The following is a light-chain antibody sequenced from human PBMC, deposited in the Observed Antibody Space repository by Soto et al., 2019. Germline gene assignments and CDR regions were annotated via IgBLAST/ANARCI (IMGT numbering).Light chain of an antibody. J-gene: IGKJ1*01. CDR3: LQDYNYPWT. Sequence: AIQMTQSPSSLSASVGDRVTITCRASQGIRNDLGWYQQKQGKAPKILIYAASSLQSGVPSRFRGSGSGTDFTLTISRLQPEDFETYYCLQDYNYPWTFGQGTKVDIK. V-gene: IGKV1-6*01. CDR1: QGIRND. CDR2: AAS.